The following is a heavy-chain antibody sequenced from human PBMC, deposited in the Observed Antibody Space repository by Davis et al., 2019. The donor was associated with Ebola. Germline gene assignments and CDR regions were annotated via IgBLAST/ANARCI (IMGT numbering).Heavy chain of an antibody. J-gene: IGHJ4*02. CDR1: GFTFSSYS. V-gene: IGHV3-23*01. Sequence: PGGSLRLSCAASGFTFSSYSMNWVRQVPGKGLEWVSSINDGGVNTYYAGSVKGRFTISRDNSKNTLYLQMNSLRAEDTAVYYCAKGPKSGTNDYWGQGTLVTVSS. CDR2: INDGGVNT. CDR3: AKGPKSGTNDY. D-gene: IGHD1-26*01.